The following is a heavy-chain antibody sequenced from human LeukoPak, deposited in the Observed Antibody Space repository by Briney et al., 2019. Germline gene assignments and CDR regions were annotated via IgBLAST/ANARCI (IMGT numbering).Heavy chain of an antibody. CDR2: IIPILGIA. D-gene: IGHD6-13*01. J-gene: IGHJ6*02. CDR1: GGTFSSYA. CDR3: VRDPGMDSSSWYVDHYYYGMDV. Sequence: SVKVSCKASGGTFSSYAISWGRQAPGQGLEWMGRIIPILGIANYAQKFQGRVTITADKSTSTAYMELSSLRSEDTAVYYCVRDPGMDSSSWYVDHYYYGMDVWGQGTTVTVSS. V-gene: IGHV1-69*04.